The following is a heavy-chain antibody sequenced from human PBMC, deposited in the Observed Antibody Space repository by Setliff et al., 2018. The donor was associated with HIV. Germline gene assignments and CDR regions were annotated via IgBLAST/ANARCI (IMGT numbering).Heavy chain of an antibody. D-gene: IGHD5-12*01. CDR3: SRWPFDY. V-gene: IGHV3-30*07. Sequence: SLRLSCVASGFTFSTFAMHWVRQAPGKGLEWVSVISYDGSRISYADSVKGRFTISRDDAKGSVFLQMNSLRTEDTAVYFCSRWPFDYWGQGTLVTVSS. CDR1: GFTFSTFA. J-gene: IGHJ4*02. CDR2: ISYDGSRI.